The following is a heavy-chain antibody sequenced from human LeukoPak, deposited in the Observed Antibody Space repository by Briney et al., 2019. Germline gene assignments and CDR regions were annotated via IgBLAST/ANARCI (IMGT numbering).Heavy chain of an antibody. Sequence: SETLSLTCTVSGGSISSYYWSWIRQPAGKGLEWTGRIYTSGSTNYNPSLKSRVTMSVDTSKNQFSLKLSSVTAADTAVYYCAGLIVGATFEYFDYWGQGTLVTVSS. V-gene: IGHV4-4*07. D-gene: IGHD1-26*01. CDR1: GGSISSYY. CDR2: IYTSGST. J-gene: IGHJ4*02. CDR3: AGLIVGATFEYFDY.